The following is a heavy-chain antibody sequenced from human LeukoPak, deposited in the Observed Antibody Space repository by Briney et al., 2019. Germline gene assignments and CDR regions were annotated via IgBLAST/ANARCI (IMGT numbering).Heavy chain of an antibody. J-gene: IGHJ4*02. V-gene: IGHV1-8*01. D-gene: IGHD2-21*01. CDR2: VNPNSGNT. CDR1: GYTFTTYD. CDR3: ARVAGNCGGDCYRLLY. Sequence: ASVKVSCKASGYTFTTYDINWVRQATGQGLEWLGWVNPNSGNTGYAQKFQGRVTMTRNISITTAYMELSNLRSDDTAVYYCARVAGNCGGDCYRLLYWGQGTLVTVSS.